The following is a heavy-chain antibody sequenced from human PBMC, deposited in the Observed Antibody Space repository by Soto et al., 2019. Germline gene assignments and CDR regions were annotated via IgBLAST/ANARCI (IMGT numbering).Heavy chain of an antibody. J-gene: IGHJ6*02. V-gene: IGHV4-61*01. CDR2: IYYSGST. CDR3: ARDFEQQLGRGHTDYGMDV. Sequence: PSETLSLTCTVSGGSVSSGSYYWSWIRQPPGKGLEWIGYIYYSGSTNYNPSLKSRVTISVDTSKNQFSLKLSSVTAADTAVYYCARDFEQQLGRGHTDYGMDVWGQGTTVTVSS. CDR1: GGSVSSGSYY. D-gene: IGHD6-13*01.